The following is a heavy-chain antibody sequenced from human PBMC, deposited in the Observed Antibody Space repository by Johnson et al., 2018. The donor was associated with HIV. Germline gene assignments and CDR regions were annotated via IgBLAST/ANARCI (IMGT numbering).Heavy chain of an antibody. D-gene: IGHD5-18*01. CDR2: FYSGGST. CDR1: GFTVSSNY. CDR3: ARAYTYGAFDI. J-gene: IGHJ3*02. Sequence: VQLVESGGGLIQPGGSLRVSCAASGFTVSSNYMSWVRQAPGKGLEWVSGFYSGGSTYYADSVKGRFIISRDNSKSTLYLQMNSLRAEDTAVYYCARAYTYGAFDIWGQGTMVTVSS. V-gene: IGHV3-53*01.